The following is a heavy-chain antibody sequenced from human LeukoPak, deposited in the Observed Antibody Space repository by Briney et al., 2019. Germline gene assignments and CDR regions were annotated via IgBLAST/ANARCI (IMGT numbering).Heavy chain of an antibody. CDR3: ATRTYYYDSSGYMGFDP. Sequence: GASVKVSRKASGYTFTSYGFSWVRQAPGQGLEWMGVIIPIFGTANYAQTFQGRVTITTDESTSTAYMELSSLRSEDTAVYYCATRTYYYDSSGYMGFDPWGQGTLVTVSS. D-gene: IGHD3-22*01. V-gene: IGHV1-69*05. CDR2: IIPIFGTA. CDR1: GYTFTSYG. J-gene: IGHJ5*02.